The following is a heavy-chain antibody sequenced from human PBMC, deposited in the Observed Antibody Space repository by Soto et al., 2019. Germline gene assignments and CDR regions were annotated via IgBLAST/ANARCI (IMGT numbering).Heavy chain of an antibody. CDR1: GFTFSSYG. D-gene: IGHD6-13*01. CDR2: ISYDGRNK. Sequence: QVQLVESGGGVVQPGRSLRLSCAASGFTFSSYGMHWVRQAPGKGLEWVAGISYDGRNKYYADSVKSRFTISRANSKNTMYLQMNSLSAEDTAVYYCAKDQRYSCSWYPGSSYYYGMDVWGQGTTVTVAS. CDR3: AKDQRYSCSWYPGSSYYYGMDV. V-gene: IGHV3-30*18. J-gene: IGHJ6*02.